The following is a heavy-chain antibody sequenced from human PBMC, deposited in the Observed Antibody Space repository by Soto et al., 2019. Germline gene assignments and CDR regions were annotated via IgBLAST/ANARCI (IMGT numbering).Heavy chain of an antibody. CDR1: GGSISSYY. Sequence: SETLSLTCTVSGGSISSYYWSWIRQPPGKGLEWIGYIYYSGSTNYNPSLKSRVTISVDTSKNQFSLKLSSVTAADTAVYYCARHRYSSSWGASNFDYWGQGTLVTVSS. D-gene: IGHD6-6*01. J-gene: IGHJ4*02. CDR3: ARHRYSSSWGASNFDY. CDR2: IYYSGST. V-gene: IGHV4-59*08.